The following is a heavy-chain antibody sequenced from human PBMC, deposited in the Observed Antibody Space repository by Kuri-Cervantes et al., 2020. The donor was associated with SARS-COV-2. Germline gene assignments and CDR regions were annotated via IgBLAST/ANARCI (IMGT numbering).Heavy chain of an antibody. V-gene: IGHV3-33*08. Sequence: GESLKISCAASGFTFSSYGMHWVRQAPGKGLEWVAVIWYDGSKKDYADSVKGRFTISRDNSKNTLYLQMNSLRAEDTAVYYCARLAGYRSSTSCPYYYYYGMDVWGQGTTVTVSS. D-gene: IGHD2-2*01. CDR1: GFTFSSYG. J-gene: IGHJ6*02. CDR2: IWYDGSKK. CDR3: ARLAGYRSSTSCPYYYYYGMDV.